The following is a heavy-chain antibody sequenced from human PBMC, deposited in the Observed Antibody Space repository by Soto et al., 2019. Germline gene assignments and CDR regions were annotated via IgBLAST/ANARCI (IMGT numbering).Heavy chain of an antibody. Sequence: GGSLRLSCAASGFTFSSYAMSWVRQAPGKGLEWVSAISGSGGSTYYADSVKGRFTISRDNSKNTLYLQMNSLRAEDTAVYYCAKAEAPSDSSGYYDYWGQGTLVTVSS. CDR3: AKAEAPSDSSGYYDY. CDR2: ISGSGGST. D-gene: IGHD3-22*01. J-gene: IGHJ4*02. V-gene: IGHV3-23*01. CDR1: GFTFSSYA.